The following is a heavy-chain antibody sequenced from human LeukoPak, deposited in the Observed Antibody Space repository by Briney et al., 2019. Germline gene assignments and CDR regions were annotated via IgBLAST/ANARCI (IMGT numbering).Heavy chain of an antibody. CDR2: IRYDGSNK. Sequence: GGSLRLSCAASGFTFSSYGMHWVRQAPGKGLEWVTFIRYDGSNKYYADSVKGRFTISRDNSKNTLYLQMNSLRAEDTAVYYCAKDYDSSGYWDIGTFDYWGQGTLVTVSS. J-gene: IGHJ4*02. CDR3: AKDYDSSGYWDIGTFDY. CDR1: GFTFSSYG. D-gene: IGHD3-22*01. V-gene: IGHV3-30*02.